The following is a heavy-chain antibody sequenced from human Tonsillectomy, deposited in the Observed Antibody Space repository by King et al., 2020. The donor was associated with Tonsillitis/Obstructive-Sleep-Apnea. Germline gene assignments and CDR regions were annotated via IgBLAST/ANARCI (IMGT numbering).Heavy chain of an antibody. CDR3: AREGGYCSGGSCYSHAFDI. CDR2: ILYDGGNK. CDR1: GFTFSSYA. V-gene: IGHV3-30*01. Sequence: VQLVESGGGVVQPGRSLRLSCAASGFTFSSYAMHWVRQAPGKGLEWVAVILYDGGNKYYADSVKGRFTSSRDSSKDTLYLQMNSLRAEDTAVYYCAREGGYCSGGSCYSHAFDIWGQGTMVTVSS. D-gene: IGHD2-15*01. J-gene: IGHJ3*02.